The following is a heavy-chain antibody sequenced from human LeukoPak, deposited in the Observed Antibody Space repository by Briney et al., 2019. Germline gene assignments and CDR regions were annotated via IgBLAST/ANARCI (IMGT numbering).Heavy chain of an antibody. V-gene: IGHV1-69*13. J-gene: IGHJ5*02. CDR3: ASSGDFWSGQTNWFDP. D-gene: IGHD3-3*01. CDR1: GGTFSSYA. CDR2: IIPIFGTA. Sequence: SVKVSCKASGGTFSSYAISWVRQAPGQGLEWMGGIIPIFGTANYAQKFQGRVTITADESTSTAHMELSSLRSEDTAVYYCASSGDFWSGQTNWFDPWGQGALVTVSS.